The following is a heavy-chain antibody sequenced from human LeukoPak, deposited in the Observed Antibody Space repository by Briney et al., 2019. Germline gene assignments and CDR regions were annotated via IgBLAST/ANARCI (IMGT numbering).Heavy chain of an antibody. D-gene: IGHD5-18*01. CDR1: GXTFSSYS. V-gene: IGHV3-21*01. CDR2: ISSSSSYI. Sequence: GGSLRLSCAASGXTFSSYSMNWVRQAPGKGLEWVSSISSSSSYIYYADSVKGRFTISRDNAKNSLYLQMNSLRAEDTAVYYCARDQAYSYGYGDYWGQGTLVTVSS. CDR3: ARDQAYSYGYGDY. J-gene: IGHJ4*02.